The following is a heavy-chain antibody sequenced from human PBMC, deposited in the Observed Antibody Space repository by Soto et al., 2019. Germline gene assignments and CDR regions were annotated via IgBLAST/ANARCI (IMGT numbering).Heavy chain of an antibody. V-gene: IGHV4-31*03. CDR3: ARGAAMVRGVGYFQH. J-gene: IGHJ1*01. D-gene: IGHD3-10*01. CDR2: IYYSGST. Sequence: QVQLQESGPGLVKPSQTLSLTCTVSGGSISSGGYYWSWIRQHPGKGLEWIGSIYYSGSTYYNPYVKSRVTISVVTTKNQFSLKLSSGTAADTAVYYCARGAAMVRGVGYFQHWGQGTLVTVSS. CDR1: GGSISSGGYY.